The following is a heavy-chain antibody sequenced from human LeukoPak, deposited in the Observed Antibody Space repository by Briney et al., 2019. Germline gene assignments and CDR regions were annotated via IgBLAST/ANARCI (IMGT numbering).Heavy chain of an antibody. Sequence: PGGSLRLSCAASGFTFSSYAMHWVRQAPGKGLEWVAVILYDGSNKYYADSVKGRFTISRDNSKNTLYLQMNSLRAEDTAVYYCARDRQPPIEFDPWGQGTLVTVSS. V-gene: IGHV3-30*01. CDR2: ILYDGSNK. J-gene: IGHJ5*02. CDR1: GFTFSSYA. D-gene: IGHD1-26*01. CDR3: ARDRQPPIEFDP.